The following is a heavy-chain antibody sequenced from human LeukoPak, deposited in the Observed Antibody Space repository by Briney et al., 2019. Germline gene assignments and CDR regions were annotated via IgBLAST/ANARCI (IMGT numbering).Heavy chain of an antibody. CDR3: ARDLHSSSWYIAFDI. CDR2: IYYSGST. Sequence: PETLSLTCTVSGGSISSYYWSWIRQPPGKGLEWIGYIYYSGSTNYNPSLKSRVTISVDTSKNQFSLKLSSVTAADTVVYYCARDLHSSSWYIAFDIWGQGTMVTVSS. CDR1: GGSISSYY. V-gene: IGHV4-59*01. D-gene: IGHD6-13*01. J-gene: IGHJ3*02.